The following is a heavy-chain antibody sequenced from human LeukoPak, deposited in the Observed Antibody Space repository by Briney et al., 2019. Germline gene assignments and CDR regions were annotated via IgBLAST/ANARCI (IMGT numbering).Heavy chain of an antibody. V-gene: IGHV4-34*01. CDR2: INHSGST. CDR3: ARGGGGIADGDAFDI. J-gene: IGHJ3*02. CDR1: GGSFSGYY. Sequence: SETLSLTCAVYGGSFSGYYWSWIRQPPGKGLEWIGEINHSGSTNYNPSLKSRVTISVDTSKNQFSLKLSSVTAADTAVCYCARGGGGIADGDAFDIWGQGTMVTVSS. D-gene: IGHD2/OR15-2a*01.